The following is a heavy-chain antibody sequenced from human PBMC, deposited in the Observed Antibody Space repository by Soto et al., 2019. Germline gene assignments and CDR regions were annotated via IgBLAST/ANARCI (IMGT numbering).Heavy chain of an antibody. D-gene: IGHD6-13*01. CDR2: ISYDGSNK. V-gene: IGHV3-30-3*01. J-gene: IGHJ6*02. CDR3: ERDSTAAGYYYGMDV. Sequence: QVQLVESGGGVVQPGRSLRLSCAASGFTFSSYAMHWVRQAPGKGLEWVAVISYDGSNKYYADSVKGRFTISRDNSKNTLYLQMNSLRAEDTAVYYCERDSTAAGYYYGMDVWGQGTTVTVSS. CDR1: GFTFSSYA.